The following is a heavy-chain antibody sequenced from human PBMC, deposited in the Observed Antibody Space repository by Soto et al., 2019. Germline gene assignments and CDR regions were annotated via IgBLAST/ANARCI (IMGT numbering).Heavy chain of an antibody. CDR1: GFTFDDYA. CDR2: ISWNRGSI. V-gene: IGHV3-9*01. D-gene: IGHD6-19*01. CDR3: ASGAQQWLVRGAAFDI. Sequence: EVQLVESGGGLVQPGRSLRLSCAASGFTFDDYAMHWVRQAPGKGLEWVSGISWNRGSISYADSVKGRFTISRDNAKNSLYLQMNSLRAEDTALYYCASGAQQWLVRGAAFDIWGQGTMVTVSS. J-gene: IGHJ3*02.